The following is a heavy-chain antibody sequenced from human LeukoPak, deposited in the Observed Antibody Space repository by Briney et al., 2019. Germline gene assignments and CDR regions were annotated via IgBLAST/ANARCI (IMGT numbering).Heavy chain of an antibody. V-gene: IGHV3-23*01. D-gene: IGHD3-16*02. Sequence: PGRSLRLACAASAFTVGTYAMSWVRHAPGKWRGWVSTISGSGANNYYADSGRGRFTISRDNSKNTLYLHMNSLRAEDTAVYSCAKERAGYTNPYYFDYWGQGTLVTVSS. CDR2: ISGSGANN. CDR1: AFTVGTYA. CDR3: AKERAGYTNPYYFDY. J-gene: IGHJ4*02.